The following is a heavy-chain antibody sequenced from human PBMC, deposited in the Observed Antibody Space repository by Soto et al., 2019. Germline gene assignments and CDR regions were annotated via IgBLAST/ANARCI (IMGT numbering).Heavy chain of an antibody. J-gene: IGHJ6*02. Sequence: KSSETLSLTCTVSGGSISSGDYYWSWIRQPPGKGLEWIGYIYYSGSTYYNPSLKSRVTISVDTSKNQFSLKLSSVTAADTAVYYCARAIKGFGVAHYGMDVWGQGTTVTVSS. CDR2: IYYSGST. V-gene: IGHV4-30-4*01. CDR3: ARAIKGFGVAHYGMDV. D-gene: IGHD3-3*01. CDR1: GGSISSGDYY.